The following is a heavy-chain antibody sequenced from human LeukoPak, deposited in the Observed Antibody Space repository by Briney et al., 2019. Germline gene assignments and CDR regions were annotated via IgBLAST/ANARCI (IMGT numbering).Heavy chain of an antibody. CDR1: GFTFSSYR. V-gene: IGHV3-21*01. CDR3: ARARRSYSSGYYPPVDY. CDR2: ISSSSSYI. J-gene: IGHJ4*02. Sequence: GGSLRLSCAASGFTFSSYRMNWVRQAPGKGLEWVSSISSSSSYIYYADSVKGRFTISRDNAKNSLYLQMNSLRAEDTAVYYCARARRSYSSGYYPPVDYWGQGTLVTVSS. D-gene: IGHD3-22*01.